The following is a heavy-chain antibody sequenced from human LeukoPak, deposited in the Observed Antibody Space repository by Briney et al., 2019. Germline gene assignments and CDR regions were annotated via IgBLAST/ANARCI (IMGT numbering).Heavy chain of an antibody. CDR2: IKQDGSEK. CDR1: GFTFSNYW. CDR3: ARLYSGSYPGY. Sequence: PGGSLRLSCAASGFTFSNYWMSWVRQAPGKGLEWVANIKQDGSEKYYVDSVKGRFTISTDNAKNSLYLQMSRLRAEDTAVYYCARLYSGSYPGYWGQGPQVTVSS. J-gene: IGHJ4*02. D-gene: IGHD1-26*01. V-gene: IGHV3-7*01.